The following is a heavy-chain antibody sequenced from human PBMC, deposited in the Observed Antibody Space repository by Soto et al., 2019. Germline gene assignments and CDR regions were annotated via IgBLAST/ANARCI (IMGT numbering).Heavy chain of an antibody. J-gene: IGHJ4*02. CDR3: AGQIYCSSGYYVDY. Sequence: QLQLQESGPGLVKPSETLSLTCTVSGGSISGSPSYWGWIRQPPGKGLEWIGRVYYIGNTYYSPSLTSLVTISVDTSKNQFCLKLTSVTAADTALYYCAGQIYCSSGYYVDYGGQGTLVTVSS. D-gene: IGHD6-6*01. V-gene: IGHV4-39*01. CDR1: GGSISGSPSY. CDR2: VYYIGNT.